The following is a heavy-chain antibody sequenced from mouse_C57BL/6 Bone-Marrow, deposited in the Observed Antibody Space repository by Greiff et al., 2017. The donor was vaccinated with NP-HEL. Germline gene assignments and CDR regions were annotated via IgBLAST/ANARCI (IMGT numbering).Heavy chain of an antibody. CDR2: INPNNGGT. Sequence: VQLQQSGPELVKPGASVKIPCKASGYTFTDYNMDWVKQSHGKSLEWIGDINPNNGGTIYNQKFKGKATLTVDKSSSTAYMELRSLTSEDTAVYYCARGYYGSSYCWYFDVWGTGTTVTVSS. V-gene: IGHV1-18*01. CDR1: GYTFTDYN. CDR3: ARGYYGSSYCWYFDV. J-gene: IGHJ1*03. D-gene: IGHD1-1*01.